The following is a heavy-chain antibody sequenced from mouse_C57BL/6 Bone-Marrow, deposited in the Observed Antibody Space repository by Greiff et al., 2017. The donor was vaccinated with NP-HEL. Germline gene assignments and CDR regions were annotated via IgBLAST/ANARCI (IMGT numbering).Heavy chain of an antibody. Sequence: VQLQQSGAELVRPGASVKLSCTASGFNITDDYMHWVKQRPEQGLEWIGWIDPENGDTEYASKFQGKGTITADTSSNTAYLQLSSLTSEDTAVYYCTPYGSSYVSAMDYWGQGTSVTVSS. D-gene: IGHD1-1*01. CDR2: IDPENGDT. CDR1: GFNITDDY. J-gene: IGHJ4*01. CDR3: TPYGSSYVSAMDY. V-gene: IGHV14-4*01.